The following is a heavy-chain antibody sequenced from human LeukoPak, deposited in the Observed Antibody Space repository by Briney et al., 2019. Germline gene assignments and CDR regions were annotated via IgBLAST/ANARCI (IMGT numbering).Heavy chain of an antibody. CDR2: ISGSGGST. J-gene: IGHJ4*02. V-gene: IGHV3-23*01. D-gene: IGHD6-19*01. CDR3: AKGSGWYYYFDY. Sequence: GGSLRLSCAASGFTFSSYAMSWVRQASGKGLEWVSAISGSGGSTYYADSVKGRFTISGDNSKNTLYLQMNSLRAEDTAVYYCAKGSGWYYYFDYWGQGTLVTVSS. CDR1: GFTFSSYA.